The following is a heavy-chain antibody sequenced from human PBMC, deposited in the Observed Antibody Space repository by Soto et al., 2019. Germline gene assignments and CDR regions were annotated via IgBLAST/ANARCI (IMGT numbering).Heavy chain of an antibody. D-gene: IGHD2-15*01. V-gene: IGHV1-69*12. J-gene: IGHJ6*02. Sequence: QVQLVQSGAEVKKPGSSVKVSCKSSGGTFSNSPISWVRQAPGQGLEWMGGVIPLFRTANYAQKFQGRVTSTADESTNTAYMELSSLRSGDTAVYYCARSRFVVGVTEDYYGMDVGGQGTTVTVAS. CDR1: GGTFSNSP. CDR2: VIPLFRTA. CDR3: ARSRFVVGVTEDYYGMDV.